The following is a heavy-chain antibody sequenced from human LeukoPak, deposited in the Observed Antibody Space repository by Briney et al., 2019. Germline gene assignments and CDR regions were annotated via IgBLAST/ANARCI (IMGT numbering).Heavy chain of an antibody. Sequence: GASVKVSCKGSGYTFTSYAMHWVRQAPGQRLEWMGWINAGNGNTKYSQKFQGRVTITRDTSASTAYMELSSLRSEDTAVYYCARESSDGELVVVAAPHLEYWGQGTLVTVSS. J-gene: IGHJ4*02. D-gene: IGHD2-15*01. V-gene: IGHV1-3*01. CDR2: INAGNGNT. CDR1: GYTFTSYA. CDR3: ARESSDGELVVVAAPHLEY.